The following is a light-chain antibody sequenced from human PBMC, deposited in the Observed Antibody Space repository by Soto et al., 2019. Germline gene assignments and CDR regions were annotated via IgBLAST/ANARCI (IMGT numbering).Light chain of an antibody. J-gene: IGLJ2*01. CDR3: CSYAGSYTVV. Sequence: QSALTQPRSVSGSPGQSVTISCTGTSSDVGGYNYVSWYQQHPGKALKLMIYDVSKRPSGVPDRFSGSKSGKTASLTISGLQAEDEADYYCCSYAGSYTVVFGGGTKLTVL. CDR2: DVS. CDR1: SSDVGGYNY. V-gene: IGLV2-11*01.